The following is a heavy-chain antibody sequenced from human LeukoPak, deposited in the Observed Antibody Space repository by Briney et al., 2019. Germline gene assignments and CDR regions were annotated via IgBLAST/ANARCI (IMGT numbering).Heavy chain of an antibody. CDR3: ARLGPVGATGYFDY. CDR1: GGTFSSYA. D-gene: IGHD1-26*01. CDR2: IIPIFGTA. Sequence: ASVKVSCKASGGTFSSYAISWVRQAPGQGLEWMGGIIPIFGTANYAQKLQGRVTITADESTSTAYMELSSLRSEDTAVYYCARLGPVGATGYFDYWGQGTLVTVPS. J-gene: IGHJ4*02. V-gene: IGHV1-69*01.